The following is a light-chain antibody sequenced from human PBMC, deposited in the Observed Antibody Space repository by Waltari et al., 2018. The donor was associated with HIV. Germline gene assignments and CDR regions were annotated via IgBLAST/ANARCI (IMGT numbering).Light chain of an antibody. CDR3: NSRDSSGNHWV. CDR2: AKN. J-gene: IGLJ3*02. V-gene: IGLV3-19*01. Sequence: SSELTQDPAVSVALGQTVRITCQGDSLRSYYASWYQQKPGQAPVLVIYAKNNRPSGSPYRFSGSSSGNTAALTITGAQAEDEADYYGNSRDSSGNHWVFGGGTKLTVL. CDR1: SLRSYY.